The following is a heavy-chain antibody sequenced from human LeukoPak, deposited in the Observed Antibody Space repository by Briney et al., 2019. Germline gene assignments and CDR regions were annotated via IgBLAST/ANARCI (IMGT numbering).Heavy chain of an antibody. D-gene: IGHD3-10*01. CDR2: ISHRGRT. V-gene: IGHV4-34*01. J-gene: IGHJ4*02. CDR1: GGSLSDYY. CDR3: ARDVWFGAGRTFDY. Sequence: SETLSLTCAVYGGSLSDYYWSWIRQSPGKGLEWIGEISHRGRTYYNLSLKSRVTISIDTSKNQFSLKVNSVSAADTAVYYCARDVWFGAGRTFDYWGQGTLVTVSS.